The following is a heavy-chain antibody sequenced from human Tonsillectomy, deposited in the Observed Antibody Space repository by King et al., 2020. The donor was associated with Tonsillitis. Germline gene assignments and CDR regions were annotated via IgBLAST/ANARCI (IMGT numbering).Heavy chain of an antibody. J-gene: IGHJ4*02. Sequence: QLEQSGAEVKKPGESLKISCKGSGYSFNSYWIGWVRQMPGKGLEWMGIIYPGDSDTRYSPSFQGQVTISADKSISPAYLQWSSLKASDTAMYYCARGSWLQLQAPFFDYWGQGTLVTVSS. CDR1: GYSFNSYW. CDR3: ARGSWLQLQAPFFDY. CDR2: IYPGDSDT. D-gene: IGHD5-24*01. V-gene: IGHV5-51*01.